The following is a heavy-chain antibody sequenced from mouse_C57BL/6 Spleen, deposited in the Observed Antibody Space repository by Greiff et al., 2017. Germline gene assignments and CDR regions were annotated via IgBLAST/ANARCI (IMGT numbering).Heavy chain of an antibody. V-gene: IGHV1-82*01. J-gene: IGHJ3*01. CDR2: IYPGDGDT. CDR3: ARLDWFAY. Sequence: QVQLQPSGPELVKPGASVKISCKASGYAFSSSWMNWVKQRPGKGLEWIGRIYPGDGDTNYNGKFKGKATLTADKSSSTAYMQLSSLTSEDSAVYFCARLDWFAYWGQGTLVTVSA. CDR1: GYAFSSSW.